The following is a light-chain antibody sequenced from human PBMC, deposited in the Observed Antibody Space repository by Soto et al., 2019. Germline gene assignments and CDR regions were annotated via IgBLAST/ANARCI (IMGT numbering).Light chain of an antibody. Sequence: EILMTQSPSTLSVSPGERATLSCRASQSLSYTLAWYQQKPGQAPRLLIYAASNTAPGIPDRFSGSGSGTDFTLTISRLEHEDFAVYYCQQYGSSPPWTFGQGTKVDIK. V-gene: IGKV3-20*01. CDR3: QQYGSSPPWT. CDR2: AAS. CDR1: QSLSYT. J-gene: IGKJ1*01.